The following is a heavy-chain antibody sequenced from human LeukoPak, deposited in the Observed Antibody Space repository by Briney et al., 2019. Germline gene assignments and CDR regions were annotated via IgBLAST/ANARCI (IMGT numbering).Heavy chain of an antibody. CDR2: INHSGST. J-gene: IGHJ4*02. CDR3: ARGVLDCSSTSCYEEMVDY. Sequence: SETLSLTCAVYGGSFSGYYWSWIRQPPGKGLEWIGEINHSGSTNYNPSLKSRVTISVDTSKNQFSLKLSSVTAADTAVYYCARGVLDCSSTSCYEEMVDYWGQGTLVTVSS. V-gene: IGHV4-34*01. D-gene: IGHD2-2*01. CDR1: GGSFSGYY.